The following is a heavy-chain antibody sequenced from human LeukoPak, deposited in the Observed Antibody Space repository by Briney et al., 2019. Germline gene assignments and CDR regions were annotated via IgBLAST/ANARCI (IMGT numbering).Heavy chain of an antibody. D-gene: IGHD4-17*01. J-gene: IGHJ3*02. CDR1: GFTFSDYY. Sequence: PGGSLRLSCAASGFTFSDYYMSWIRQAPGKGLEWVSYISSSGSTIYYADSVKGRFTISRDNAKNSLYLQMNSLRAEDTAVYYCACAEGWTVINAFGIWGQGTMVTVSS. CDR3: ACAEGWTVINAFGI. CDR2: ISSSGSTI. V-gene: IGHV3-11*01.